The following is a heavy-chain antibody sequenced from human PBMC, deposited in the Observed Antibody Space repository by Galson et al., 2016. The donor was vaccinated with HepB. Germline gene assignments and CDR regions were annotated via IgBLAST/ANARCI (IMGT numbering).Heavy chain of an antibody. Sequence: CAISGDSVSSNSAAWNWIRQSPSRGLEWLGRTYYRSKWYNDYAVSMKGRITINPNTSKNQFSLQLNSVTPEDTAVYYCARGPRAYFDFWGQGTLVTVSS. V-gene: IGHV6-1*01. CDR1: GDSVSSNSAA. J-gene: IGHJ4*02. CDR3: ARGPRAYFDF. CDR2: TYYRSKWYN.